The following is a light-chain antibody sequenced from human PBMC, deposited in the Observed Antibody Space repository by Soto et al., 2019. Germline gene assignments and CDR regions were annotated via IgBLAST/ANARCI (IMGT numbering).Light chain of an antibody. CDR3: QQHDNVPYT. J-gene: IGKJ2*01. CDR2: DTS. CDR1: QDIINS. Sequence: DIHMTQSPSSLSASVGDRVTITCQASQDIINSLNWYQQKAGQAPKLLIYDTSNLETGVPSRFSGSGSVTDFTLTISSLQADDIATYYCQQHDNVPYTFGQGTRLEIK. V-gene: IGKV1-33*01.